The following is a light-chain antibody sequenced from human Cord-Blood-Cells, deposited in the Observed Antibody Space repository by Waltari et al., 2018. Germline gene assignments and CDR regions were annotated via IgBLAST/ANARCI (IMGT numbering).Light chain of an antibody. V-gene: IGLV2-8*01. CDR3: SSYAGSNHYV. J-gene: IGLJ1*01. CDR1: SSDVGGHNQ. CDR2: EVS. Sequence: QSALTQPPSASGSPGQSVTISCTGTSSDVGGHNQLPWYQQHPGKAPKLMIYEVSKRPSGVPDRFSGSKSGNTASLTVSGLQAEDEADYYCSSYAGSNHYVFGTGTKVTVL.